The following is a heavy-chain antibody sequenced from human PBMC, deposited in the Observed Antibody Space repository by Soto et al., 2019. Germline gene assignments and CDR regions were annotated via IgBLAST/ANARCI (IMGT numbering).Heavy chain of an antibody. J-gene: IGHJ4*02. D-gene: IGHD3-10*01. CDR3: AASYGSGYRAFDY. CDR1: GDTFSFYT. Sequence: QVQLVQSGAEVRKPGSSVKVSCKASGDTFSFYTINWVRQAPGLGLEWMGRVNPIVSMSNYAQKFQGRVTITADKSKNTDYMQLSSLRYEDTAIYYCAASYGSGYRAFDYWGQGALVTVSS. V-gene: IGHV1-69*02. CDR2: VNPIVSMS.